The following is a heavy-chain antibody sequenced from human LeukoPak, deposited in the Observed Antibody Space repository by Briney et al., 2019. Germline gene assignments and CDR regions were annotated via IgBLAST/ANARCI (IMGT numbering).Heavy chain of an antibody. J-gene: IGHJ4*02. D-gene: IGHD5-24*01. V-gene: IGHV3-23*01. CDR1: GFTFSSYA. CDR2: ISSSGDNT. CDR3: ARGAGYNYPYYFDY. Sequence: GGSLRLSCAASGFTFSSYALSWVRQAPGKGLEWVSVISSSGDNTYYADSVKGRFTISRDNSKNTLYLQMNSLRAEDTAVYYCARGAGYNYPYYFDYWGQGTLVTVSS.